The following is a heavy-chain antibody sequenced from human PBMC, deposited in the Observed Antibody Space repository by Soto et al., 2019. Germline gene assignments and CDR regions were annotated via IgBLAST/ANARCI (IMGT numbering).Heavy chain of an antibody. J-gene: IGHJ4*02. CDR1: GFTFSRHA. CDR2: ISYDGSEK. CDR3: AREVGGSSPPG. D-gene: IGHD6-6*01. V-gene: IGHV3-30-3*01. Sequence: QVQLVESGGGVVQPGRSLRLSCAASGFTFSRHAMLWVRQAPVKGLEWVAVISYDGSEKYYADSVKGRFTISRDSSKNTLYLQMDSLGPEDTAVYYCAREVGGSSPPGWGQGTLVTVFS.